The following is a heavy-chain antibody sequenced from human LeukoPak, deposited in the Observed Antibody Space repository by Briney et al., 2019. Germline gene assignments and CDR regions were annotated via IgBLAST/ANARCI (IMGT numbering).Heavy chain of an antibody. V-gene: IGHV4-61*02. CDR1: GGSISSGGYY. J-gene: IGHJ3*02. CDR2: IYTSGST. Sequence: PSETLSLTCTVSGGSISSGGYYWSWIRQPAGKGLEWIGRIYTSGSTNYNPSLKSRVTISVDTSKNQFSLKLSSVTAADTAVYYCARDQDDFWSGYPTQVGAFDIWGQGTMVTVSS. CDR3: ARDQDDFWSGYPTQVGAFDI. D-gene: IGHD3-3*01.